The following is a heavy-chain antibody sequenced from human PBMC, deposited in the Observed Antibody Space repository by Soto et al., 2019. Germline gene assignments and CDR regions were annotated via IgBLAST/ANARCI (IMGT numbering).Heavy chain of an antibody. J-gene: IGHJ4*02. Sequence: QVQLVESGGGVVQPGRSLRLSCAASGFTFSSYGMHWVRQAPGKGLEWVAVIWYDGSNKYYADSVKGRFTISRDNSKNTLYLQMTSLRADDTAVYYCARDGEVLRFLEWSLHAKTPAPIDYWGQGTLVTVSS. CDR3: ARDGEVLRFLEWSLHAKTPAPIDY. CDR1: GFTFSSYG. CDR2: IWYDGSNK. V-gene: IGHV3-33*01. D-gene: IGHD3-3*01.